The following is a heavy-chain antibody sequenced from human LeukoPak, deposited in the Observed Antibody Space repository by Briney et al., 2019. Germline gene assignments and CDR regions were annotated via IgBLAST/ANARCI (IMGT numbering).Heavy chain of an antibody. CDR1: GFTLCSYW. J-gene: IGHJ6*02. CDR3: ATGQGHGMDV. D-gene: IGHD1-14*01. Sequence: GGSLRLSCAASGFTLCSYWMHWVRQARGKGVVWVSRIKSDVSSTSYADSVKGRFTISRDNAKNTLYLQMNTLRVEDTAVYYCATGQGHGMDVWGQGTTVTVSS. CDR2: IKSDVSST. V-gene: IGHV3-74*01.